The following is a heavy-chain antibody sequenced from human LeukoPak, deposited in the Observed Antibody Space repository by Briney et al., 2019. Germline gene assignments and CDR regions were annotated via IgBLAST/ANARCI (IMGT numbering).Heavy chain of an antibody. CDR1: GFTFSTNW. Sequence: GGSLRLSCAASGFTFSTNWMHWVRQVPGKGLVWVSRISSDGANANYADSVKGRFTISRDNAKNTLYLQMNSLRAEDTAVYYCVLLSLTPGWGQGTLVTVSS. V-gene: IGHV3-74*01. CDR2: ISSDGANA. CDR3: VLLSLTPG. D-gene: IGHD3-10*01. J-gene: IGHJ4*02.